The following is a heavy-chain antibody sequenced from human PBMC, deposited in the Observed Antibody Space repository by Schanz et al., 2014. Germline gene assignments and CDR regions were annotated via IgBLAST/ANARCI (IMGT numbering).Heavy chain of an antibody. CDR3: AKDSTRIDSVLVPTAIDY. CDR2: MSYDGSIK. CDR1: GFTLSNSD. J-gene: IGHJ4*02. D-gene: IGHD2-2*01. V-gene: IGHV3-30*18. Sequence: QVQLLQFGGGVVQPGRSLRLSCAASGFTLSNSDMHWVRQGTGKGLEWVAAMSYDGSIKYYGDSVKGRFTISRDNSKNTLYLHMNTLRSEDTAVYYGAKDSTRIDSVLVPTAIDYWGQGTLVTVSS.